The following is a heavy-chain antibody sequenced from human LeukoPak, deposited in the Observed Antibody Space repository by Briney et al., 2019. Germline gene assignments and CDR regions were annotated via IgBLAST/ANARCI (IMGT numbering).Heavy chain of an antibody. J-gene: IGHJ4*02. V-gene: IGHV3-11*01. CDR1: GFTFSDYY. Sequence: GGSLRLSCAAPGFTFSDYYMNWIRQAPGKGLEWISYISGSGGTISYADSVKGRFTISRDNGRNSLYLQMNSLRAEDTAVYYCAREGYDSTGYYPGHWGQGTLVTVSS. CDR3: AREGYDSTGYYPGH. CDR2: ISGSGGTI. D-gene: IGHD3-22*01.